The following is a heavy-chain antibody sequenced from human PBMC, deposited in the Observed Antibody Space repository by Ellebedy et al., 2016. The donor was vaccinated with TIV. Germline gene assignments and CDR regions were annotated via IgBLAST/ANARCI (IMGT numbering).Heavy chain of an antibody. J-gene: IGHJ4*02. V-gene: IGHV4-34*01. Sequence: SETLSLTCAVYGASFSGYYWSWVRQPPGKGLEWIGEVNQSGRTNYHPSLKSRVTISVDTSKNQFSLRLSSVTAADTAVYYCAEGRSGWYYFDYWGQGTLVTVSS. CDR3: AEGRSGWYYFDY. CDR2: VNQSGRT. D-gene: IGHD6-19*01. CDR1: GASFSGYY.